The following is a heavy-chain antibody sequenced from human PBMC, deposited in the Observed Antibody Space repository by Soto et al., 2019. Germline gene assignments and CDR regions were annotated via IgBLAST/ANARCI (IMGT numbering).Heavy chain of an antibody. J-gene: IGHJ4*02. CDR1: GGSISSYY. CDR3: ARLGHCGGDCYSPFDY. D-gene: IGHD2-21*02. CDR2: IYYSETA. Sequence: SETLSLTCTVSGGSISSYYWSWIRQPPGKGLEWIGYIYYSETANYNPSLKSRLTISVDTSKNQFSLKLSSVTAADTAVYYCARLGHCGGDCYSPFDYWGQGTLVTVSS. V-gene: IGHV4-59*01.